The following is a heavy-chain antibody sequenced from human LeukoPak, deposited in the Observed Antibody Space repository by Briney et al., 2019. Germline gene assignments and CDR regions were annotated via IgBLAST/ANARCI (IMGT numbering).Heavy chain of an antibody. CDR3: ATVGMGLPDYYGMDV. CDR2: FDPEDGET. D-gene: IGHD1-26*01. J-gene: IGHJ6*04. CDR1: GYTLTELS. V-gene: IGHV1-24*01. Sequence: GSSVKVSCKVSGYTLTELSMHWVRQAPGKGLEWMGGFDPEDGETIYAQKFQGRVTMTEDTSTDTAYMELSSLRSEDTAVYYCATVGMGLPDYYGMDVWGKGTTVTVSS.